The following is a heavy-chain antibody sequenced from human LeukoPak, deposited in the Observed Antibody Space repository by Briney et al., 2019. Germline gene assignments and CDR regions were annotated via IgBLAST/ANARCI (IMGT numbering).Heavy chain of an antibody. CDR3: ARTEFGELSPIDY. J-gene: IGHJ4*02. CDR2: IYYSGST. Sequence: SQTLSLTCTVSGGSISGGDYYWSWIRQPPGKGLEWIGYIYYSGSTYYNPSLKSRVTISVDTSKNQFSLKLSSVTAADTAVYYCARTEFGELSPIDYWGQGTLVTVSS. D-gene: IGHD3-10*01. CDR1: GGSISGGDYY. V-gene: IGHV4-30-4*01.